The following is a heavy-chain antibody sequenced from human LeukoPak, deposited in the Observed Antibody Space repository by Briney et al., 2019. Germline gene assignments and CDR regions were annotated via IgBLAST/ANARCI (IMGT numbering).Heavy chain of an antibody. CDR1: GGSISSYY. CDR2: IYYSGST. J-gene: IGHJ4*02. Sequence: SETLSLTCTVSGGSISSYYWSWIRQPPGKGLEWIGYIYYSGSTNYNPSLKSRVTISVDTSKNQFSLKLSSVTVADTAVYYCAGGLYSSSIYFDYWGQGTLVTVSS. D-gene: IGHD6-6*01. CDR3: AGGLYSSSIYFDY. V-gene: IGHV4-59*01.